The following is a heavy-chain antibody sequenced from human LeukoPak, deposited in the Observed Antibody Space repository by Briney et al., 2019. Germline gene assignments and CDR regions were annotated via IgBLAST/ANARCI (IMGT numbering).Heavy chain of an antibody. Sequence: PGGSLRLSCAASGFTFSDYWMHWVRQAPGKGLVWVSRIDLAGECTTYADSVKGRFTISRDNAKNTLYLQMNSLRAEDTAVYYCASGNSHAFDIWGQGTMVTVSS. CDR3: ASGNSHAFDI. CDR2: IDLAGECT. V-gene: IGHV3-74*01. CDR1: GFTFSDYW. J-gene: IGHJ3*02.